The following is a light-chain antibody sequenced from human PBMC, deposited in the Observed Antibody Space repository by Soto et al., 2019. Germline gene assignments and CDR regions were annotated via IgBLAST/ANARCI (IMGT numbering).Light chain of an antibody. CDR1: SSDVGSYNL. J-gene: IGLJ2*01. CDR3: CSYAGRGVV. V-gene: IGLV2-23*02. CDR2: EVS. Sequence: QSALTQPDSVSGSPGQSITISCTGTSSDVGSYNLVSWYQQHPGKAPKLMIYEVSKRPSGVSNRFSGSKSGNTASLTISGLQAEDEADYYCCSYAGRGVVFGGGTKLTVL.